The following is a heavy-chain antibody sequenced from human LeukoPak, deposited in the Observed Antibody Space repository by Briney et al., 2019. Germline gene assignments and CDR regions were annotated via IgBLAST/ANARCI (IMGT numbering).Heavy chain of an antibody. CDR2: ISYDGSNK. CDR3: ARDRSSNDWDWHFDL. J-gene: IGHJ2*01. V-gene: IGHV3-30-3*01. D-gene: IGHD6-19*01. Sequence: GGSLRPSCAASGFTFSDYYMSWIRQAPGKGLEWVAVISYDGSNKYYADSVKGRFTISRDNSKNTLYLQMNSLRAEDTTVYYCARDRSSNDWDWHFDLWGRGTLVTVSS. CDR1: GFTFSDYY.